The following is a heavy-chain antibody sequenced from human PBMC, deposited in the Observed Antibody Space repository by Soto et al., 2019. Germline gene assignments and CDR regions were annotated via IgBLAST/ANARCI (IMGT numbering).Heavy chain of an antibody. CDR1: GFTFRWFG. CDR3: AKGEVRGIIPSYFDY. CDR2: ISNDGSNE. V-gene: IGHV3-30*18. D-gene: IGHD3-10*01. J-gene: IGHJ4*02. Sequence: GWSLRLSCAGSGFTFRWFGMNWVRQAPGKGLEWVARISNDGSNEYHVDSVEGRFTISRDNSKNTLYLQMDSLRAEDTAVYYCAKGEVRGIIPSYFDYWGLGTLVTVSS.